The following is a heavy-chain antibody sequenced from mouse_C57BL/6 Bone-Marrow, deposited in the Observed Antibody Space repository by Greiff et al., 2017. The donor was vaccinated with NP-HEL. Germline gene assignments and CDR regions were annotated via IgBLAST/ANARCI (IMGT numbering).Heavy chain of an antibody. CDR2: ISSGSSTI. CDR1: GFTFSDYG. CDR3: ARGYYYGSSYPFAY. D-gene: IGHD1-1*01. V-gene: IGHV5-17*01. Sequence: EVKLMESGGGLVKPGGSLKLSCAASGFTFSDYGMHWVRQAPEKGLEWVAYISSGSSTIYYADTVKGRFTISRDNAKNTLFLQMTSLRSEDTAMYYCARGYYYGSSYPFAYWGQGTLVTVSA. J-gene: IGHJ3*01.